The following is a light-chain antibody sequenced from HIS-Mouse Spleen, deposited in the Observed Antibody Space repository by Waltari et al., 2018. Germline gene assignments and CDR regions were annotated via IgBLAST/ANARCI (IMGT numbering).Light chain of an antibody. CDR3: YSTDSSGNHRV. CDR1: ACPKKL. CDR2: EDS. Sequence: YDLPHPPPVPVSPGQRPRITGSGDACPKKLAYGYQQKSGQAPVLVIYEDSKRPSGIPERFSGSSSGTMATLTISGAQVEDEADYYCYSTDSSGNHRVFGGGTKLTVL. V-gene: IGLV3-10*01. J-gene: IGLJ2*01.